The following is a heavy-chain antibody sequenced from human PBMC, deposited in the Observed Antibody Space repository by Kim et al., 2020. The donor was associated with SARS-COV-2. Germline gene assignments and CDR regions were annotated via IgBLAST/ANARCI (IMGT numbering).Heavy chain of an antibody. CDR3: TSPAPGSSSGRGAFDI. V-gene: IGHV3-48*02. CDR2: ISGSCATI. D-gene: IGHD3-22*01. J-gene: IGHJ3*02. CDR1: GLTFSSYS. Sequence: GGSLRLSCAVSGLTFSSYSMNWVRQAPGKGLQWVAYISGSCATIYYAESVKGRFTISRDNAKNSVYLEMNSLTDEDTAVYYCTSPAPGSSSGRGAFDIWGQGKMVTVSS.